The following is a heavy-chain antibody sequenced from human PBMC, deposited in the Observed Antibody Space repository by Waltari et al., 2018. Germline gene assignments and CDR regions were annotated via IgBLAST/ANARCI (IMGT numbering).Heavy chain of an antibody. V-gene: IGHV3-7*01. Sequence: EVQLVESGGGLVQPGGSLRLSCAASGLTFSRFWMTGVRQAPGKGLEWVANRNEDGSEKHYVDSVKGRFTISRDNAKNSLFLQMNSLRADDTAVYYCASGGHVDYCGQGTLVIVSS. J-gene: IGHJ4*02. CDR1: GLTFSRFW. CDR3: ASGGHVDY. CDR2: RNEDGSEK.